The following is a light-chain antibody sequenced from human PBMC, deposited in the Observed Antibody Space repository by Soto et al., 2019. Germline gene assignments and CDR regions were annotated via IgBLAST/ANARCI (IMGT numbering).Light chain of an antibody. Sequence: EIVLTQSPATLSFSPGERATLSCRASQSVSSYLAWYQQKPGQAPRLLIYGTSIRATGIPDRFSGSGSGTDFTLTITRLEPEDFAVYYCQRFGTSPPWTFGQGTKVDIK. CDR2: GTS. V-gene: IGKV3-20*01. CDR1: QSVSSY. J-gene: IGKJ1*01. CDR3: QRFGTSPPWT.